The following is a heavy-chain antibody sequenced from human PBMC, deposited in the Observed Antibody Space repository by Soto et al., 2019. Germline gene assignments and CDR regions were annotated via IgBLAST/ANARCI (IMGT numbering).Heavy chain of an antibody. Sequence: DVRLLESGGGLVQPGGSMRLSCAASVFTFSSYNMSWIRHAPGKGLEWVAAISGSGENKYYADSVKGRFTISIDNSRKMLYLQLNRRRVEETAVYYFAKEATQRGYCSGCNCRDDEAFDMWGQGKMVIASS. J-gene: IGHJ3*02. CDR2: ISGSGENK. CDR1: VFTFSSYN. CDR3: AKEATQRGYCSGCNCRDDEAFDM. V-gene: IGHV3-23*01. D-gene: IGHD2-15*01.